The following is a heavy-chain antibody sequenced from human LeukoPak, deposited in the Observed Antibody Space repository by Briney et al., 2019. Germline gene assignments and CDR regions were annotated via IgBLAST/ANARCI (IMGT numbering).Heavy chain of an antibody. D-gene: IGHD6-6*01. V-gene: IGHV1-24*01. CDR2: FDPEDGET. CDR1: GYTLTELS. CDR3: ATVPDSSSDPFDP. Sequence: ASVTVSCKVSGYTLTELSMHWVRQAPGKGLEWMGGFDPEDGETIYAQKFQGRVTMTEDTSTDTAYMELSSLRSEDTAVYYCATVPDSSSDPFDPWGQGTLVTVSS. J-gene: IGHJ5*02.